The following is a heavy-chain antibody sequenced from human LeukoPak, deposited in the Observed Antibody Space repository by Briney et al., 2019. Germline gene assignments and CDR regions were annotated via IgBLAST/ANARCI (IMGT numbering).Heavy chain of an antibody. D-gene: IGHD6-13*01. CDR1: GFTFSSYG. Sequence: PGRSLRLSCAASGFTFSSYGMHWVRQAPGKGLEWVAVIWYDGSNKYYADSVKGRFTISRDNSKNTLYLQMNSLRAEDTAVYYCARDIDSSLYSIYYYYGMDVWGQGTTVTVSS. CDR3: ARDIDSSLYSIYYYYGMDV. J-gene: IGHJ6*02. V-gene: IGHV3-33*01. CDR2: IWYDGSNK.